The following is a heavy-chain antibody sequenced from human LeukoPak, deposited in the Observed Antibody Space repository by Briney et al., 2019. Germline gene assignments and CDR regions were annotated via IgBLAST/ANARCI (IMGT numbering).Heavy chain of an antibody. D-gene: IGHD6-13*01. CDR3: ASSSPLYSSSWYASGRDFDY. J-gene: IGHJ4*02. Sequence: GGSLRLSCAASGFTFSSYSMNWVRQAPGKGLEWVSYISSSSSTIYYADSVKGRFTISRDNAKNSLYLQMNSLRAEDTAVYYCASSSPLYSSSWYASGRDFDYWGQGTLVTVSS. CDR1: GFTFSSYS. V-gene: IGHV3-48*04. CDR2: ISSSSSTI.